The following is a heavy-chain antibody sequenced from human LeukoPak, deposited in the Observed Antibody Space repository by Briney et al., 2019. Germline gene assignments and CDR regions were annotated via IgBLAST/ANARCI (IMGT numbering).Heavy chain of an antibody. CDR2: INPSGGST. CDR1: GYTFTSYY. J-gene: IGHJ3*02. V-gene: IGHV1-46*01. Sequence: ASVKVSCKASGYTFTSYYLHWVRQAPGQGLEWMGIINPSGGSTTYARKFQGRVTMTRDTSTSTVYIELSSLRSEDTAVYYCARKTNLNYYDSSGYYFLDAFDIWGQGTMVTVSS. D-gene: IGHD3-22*01. CDR3: ARKTNLNYYDSSGYYFLDAFDI.